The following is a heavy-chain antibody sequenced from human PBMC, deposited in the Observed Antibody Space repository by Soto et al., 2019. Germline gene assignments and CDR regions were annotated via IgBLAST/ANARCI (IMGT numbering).Heavy chain of an antibody. Sequence: PSETLSLTCTVSGGSISSYYWSWIRQPQGKGLEWIGYIYYSGSTNYNPSLKSRVTISVDTSKNQFSLKLSSVTAADTAVYYCAVGGGLAIPRLDPWGQGTLVTVSS. CDR3: AVGGGLAIPRLDP. CDR2: IYYSGST. J-gene: IGHJ5*02. D-gene: IGHD1-26*01. CDR1: GGSISSYY. V-gene: IGHV4-59*01.